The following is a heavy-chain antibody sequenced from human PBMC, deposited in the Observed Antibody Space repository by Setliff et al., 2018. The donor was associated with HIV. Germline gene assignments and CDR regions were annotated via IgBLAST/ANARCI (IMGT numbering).Heavy chain of an antibody. CDR2: ISAYNGNT. V-gene: IGHV1-18*04. D-gene: IGHD3-22*01. Sequence: ASVKVSCKPFGYRFTDFYVNWVRQAPGQGLEWMGWISAYNGNTNYAQKLQGRVTMTTDTSTSTAYMELRSLRSDDTAVYYCAREIGEYYDSSGYYPPTDYYYGMDVWGQGTTGTVS. CDR1: GYRFTDFY. J-gene: IGHJ6*02. CDR3: AREIGEYYDSSGYYPPTDYYYGMDV.